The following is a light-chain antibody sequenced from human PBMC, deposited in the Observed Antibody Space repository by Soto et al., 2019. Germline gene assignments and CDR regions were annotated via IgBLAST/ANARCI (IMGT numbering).Light chain of an antibody. Sequence: QLVLTQSPSASASLGASVKLTCTLSSGHSTYAIAWHQHQAEKGPRYLMNLKSDGTHTKGDGIPDRFSGSSSGAERYLTISSLQSDDEADYYCQTWGTGFQVFGGGTKVTVL. CDR1: SGHSTYA. CDR3: QTWGTGFQV. V-gene: IGLV4-69*01. CDR2: LKSDGTH. J-gene: IGLJ3*02.